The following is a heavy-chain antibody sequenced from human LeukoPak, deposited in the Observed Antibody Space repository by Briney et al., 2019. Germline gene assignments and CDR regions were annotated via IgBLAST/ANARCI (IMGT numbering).Heavy chain of an antibody. CDR3: ARNGGNSDYDY. J-gene: IGHJ4*02. V-gene: IGHV4-4*02. CDR2: IYHSGAT. Sequence: PSETLSLTCAVSGGSISSSSSICWTWVRQPPGKGLVWIGEIYHSGATNYNPSLKSRVPMLLDKSKNQFSLKLNSVTAADTAVYYCARNGGNSDYDYWGQGTLVTVSS. D-gene: IGHD4-23*01. CDR1: GGSISSSSSIC.